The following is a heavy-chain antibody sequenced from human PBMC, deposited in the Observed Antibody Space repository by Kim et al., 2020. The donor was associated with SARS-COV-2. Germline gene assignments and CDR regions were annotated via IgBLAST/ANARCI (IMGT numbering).Heavy chain of an antibody. V-gene: IGHV4-34*01. Sequence: SETLSLTCAVYGGSFSGYYWSWIRQPPGKGLEWIGEINHSGSTNYNPSLKSRVTISVDTSKNQFSLKLSSVTAADTAVYYCARVFTTCYYGSGIYNAPAPPDYWGQGTLVTVSS. D-gene: IGHD3-10*01. CDR1: GGSFSGYY. CDR3: ARVFTTCYYGSGIYNAPAPPDY. CDR2: INHSGST. J-gene: IGHJ4*02.